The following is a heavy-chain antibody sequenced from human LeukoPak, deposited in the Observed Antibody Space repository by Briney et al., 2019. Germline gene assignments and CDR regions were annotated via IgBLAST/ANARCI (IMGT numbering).Heavy chain of an antibody. CDR3: AKDQRRYCSSTSCYALFDY. Sequence: GSLRLSCAASGFTFSSYAMSWVRQAPGKGLEWVSAISGSGGSIYYADSVKGRFTISRDNSKNTLYLQMNSLRAEDTAVYYCAKDQRRYCSSTSCYALFDYWGQGTLVTVSS. CDR2: ISGSGGSI. CDR1: GFTFSSYA. V-gene: IGHV3-23*01. J-gene: IGHJ4*02. D-gene: IGHD2-2*01.